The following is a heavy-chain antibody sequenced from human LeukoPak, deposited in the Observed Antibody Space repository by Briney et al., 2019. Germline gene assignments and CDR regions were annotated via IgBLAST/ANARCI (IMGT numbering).Heavy chain of an antibody. Sequence: GASVKVSCKVSGYTFTGYYIHWVRQAPGQGLEWMGWINPDSGGTNYAQRFQGRVTMTRDTSISTAYMELSRLRSDDTAVYYCARDFDYIDYVFDYWGQGTLVTVSS. CDR1: GYTFTGYY. CDR3: ARDFDYIDYVFDY. CDR2: INPDSGGT. D-gene: IGHD4-11*01. V-gene: IGHV1-2*02. J-gene: IGHJ4*02.